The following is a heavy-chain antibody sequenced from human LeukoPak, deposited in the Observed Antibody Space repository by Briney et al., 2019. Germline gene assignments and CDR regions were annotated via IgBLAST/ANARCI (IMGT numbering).Heavy chain of an antibody. J-gene: IGHJ4*02. CDR3: ARVWSPPYTSTWPDYFDY. V-gene: IGHV3-21*01. CDR1: GFTFSSYS. Sequence: GRSLRLSCTASGFTFSSYSMNWVRQAPGKGLEWISSISSSSSYIYYADSLKGRFTISRDNAKNSLYLQMNSLRAEDTAVYYCARVWSPPYTSTWPDYFDYWGQGTLVTVSP. D-gene: IGHD6-13*01. CDR2: ISSSSSYI.